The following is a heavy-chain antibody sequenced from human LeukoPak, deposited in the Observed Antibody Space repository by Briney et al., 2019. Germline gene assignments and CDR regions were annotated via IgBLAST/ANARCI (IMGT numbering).Heavy chain of an antibody. CDR2: INPNSGVT. CDR3: ARAYYDFWSGYSTDDY. J-gene: IGHJ4*02. D-gene: IGHD3-3*01. CDR1: GYSFTGYY. Sequence: ASVKVSCKASGYSFTGYYIHWVRQAPGQGLEWMGWINPNSGVTNYAQKFQGRVTMTRDTSISTAYMELRSLRSDDTAVYYCARAYYDFWSGYSTDDYWGQGTLVTVSS. V-gene: IGHV1-2*02.